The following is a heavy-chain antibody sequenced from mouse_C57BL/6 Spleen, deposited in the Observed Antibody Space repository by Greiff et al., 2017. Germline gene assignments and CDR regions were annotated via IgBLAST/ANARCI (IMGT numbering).Heavy chain of an antibody. V-gene: IGHV1-52*01. Sequence: VQLQQSGAELVRPGSSVKLSCKASGYTFTSYWMHWVKQRPIQGLEWIGNIDPSDSETHYNQKFKDKATLTVDKSSSTAYMQLSSLTSEDSAVYDCVLGTSTTVVRYFDYWGQGTTLTVSS. D-gene: IGHD1-1*01. J-gene: IGHJ2*01. CDR2: IDPSDSET. CDR3: VLGTSTTVVRYFDY. CDR1: GYTFTSYW.